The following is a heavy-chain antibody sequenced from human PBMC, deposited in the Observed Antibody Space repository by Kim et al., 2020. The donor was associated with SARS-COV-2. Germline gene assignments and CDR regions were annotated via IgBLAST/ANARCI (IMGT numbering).Heavy chain of an antibody. CDR1: GGSIRSSSYY. J-gene: IGHJ4*02. D-gene: IGHD3-10*01. CDR2: IYYSGST. CDR3: ASGGSGSYYSPLF. Sequence: SETLSLTCTVSGGSIRSSSYYWGWIRQPPGKGLEWIGSIYYSGSTSYNPSLKSRVTISVDTSKNQFSLKLSSVTAADTAVYYCASGGSGSYYSPLFWGQGTLVTVSS. V-gene: IGHV4-39*01.